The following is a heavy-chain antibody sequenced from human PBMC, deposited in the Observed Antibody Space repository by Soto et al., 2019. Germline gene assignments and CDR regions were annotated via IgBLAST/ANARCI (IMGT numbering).Heavy chain of an antibody. V-gene: IGHV4-61*01. CDR2: VYYSGTT. CDR3: ARTTAVPNTLRSRYFFDY. Sequence: SETLSLTCSVSGGSVSNKTYYWSWIRQPPGKRLEWIGYVYYSGTTNYNPSLKSRVTISVDLSKNQFSLRLSSVTTADTALYYCARTTAVPNTLRSRYFFDYWGQGTLVPVSS. J-gene: IGHJ4*02. D-gene: IGHD4-17*01. CDR1: GGSVSNKTYY.